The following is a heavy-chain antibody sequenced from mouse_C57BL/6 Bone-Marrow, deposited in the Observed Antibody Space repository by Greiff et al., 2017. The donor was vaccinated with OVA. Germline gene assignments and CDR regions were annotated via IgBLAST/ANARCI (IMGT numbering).Heavy chain of an antibody. D-gene: IGHD2-2*01. V-gene: IGHV6-6*01. CDR2: IRNKANNHAT. CDR3: TRRGGYRDYYAMDY. Sequence: EVKLVESGGGLVQPGGSMKLSCAASGFTFSDAWMDWVRQSPEKGLEWVAEIRNKANNHATYYAESVKGRFTISRDDSKSSVYLQMNSLRAEDTGIYYCTRRGGYRDYYAMDYWGQGTSVTVSS. CDR1: GFTFSDAW. J-gene: IGHJ4*01.